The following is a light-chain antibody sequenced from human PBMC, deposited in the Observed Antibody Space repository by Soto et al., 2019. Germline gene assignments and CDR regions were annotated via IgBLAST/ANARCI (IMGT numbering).Light chain of an antibody. J-gene: IGKJ5*01. CDR1: QGLKF. Sequence: DIQMTQSPSSVSASVGDTVTITCRASQGLKFLAWYQQKPGKAPRLLIYEATNLQSGVPPRFSGSGSGTEFTLTISSLQPDDVATYYCQQYKSYLYTFGQGTRLEI. CDR3: QQYKSYLYT. CDR2: EAT. V-gene: IGKV1-5*01.